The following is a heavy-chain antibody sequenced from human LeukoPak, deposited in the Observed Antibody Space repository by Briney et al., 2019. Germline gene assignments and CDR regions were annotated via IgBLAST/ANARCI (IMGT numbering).Heavy chain of an antibody. V-gene: IGHV3-74*01. Sequence: GGSLRLSCVASGFTFSSYWMHWVRQAPGKGLVWVSRINTDGTSTTYADSVKGRFTISRDNAKNTLYLQMNSLRADDTALYYCIGHGGYSFWGQGTLVTVSS. CDR3: IGHGGYSF. D-gene: IGHD4-23*01. CDR1: GFTFSSYW. J-gene: IGHJ4*02. CDR2: INTDGTST.